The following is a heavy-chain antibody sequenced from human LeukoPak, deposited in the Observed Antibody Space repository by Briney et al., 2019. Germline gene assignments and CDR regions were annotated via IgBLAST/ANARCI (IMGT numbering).Heavy chain of an antibody. Sequence: ASVKVSCTASGYIFTKYVVHWVRQAPGQRPEWMGWIKAGNGDTKYSQNFQDRLTITRDTSASTVYMELSSLTSEDTALYYCARDDCGDTCYPGGYWGQGTLVTVSS. V-gene: IGHV1-3*01. CDR1: GYIFTKYV. J-gene: IGHJ4*02. CDR2: IKAGNGDT. D-gene: IGHD2-21*01. CDR3: ARDDCGDTCYPGGY.